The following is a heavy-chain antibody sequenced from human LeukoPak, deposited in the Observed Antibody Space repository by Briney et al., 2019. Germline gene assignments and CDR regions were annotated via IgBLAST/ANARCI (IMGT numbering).Heavy chain of an antibody. CDR3: ASAAGTYYYYGMDV. Sequence: GGSLRLSCAASGFTFSSYVMSWVRQAPGKGMVWVSTISGSGGSTYYADSVKGRFTISRDNSKNTLYLQMNSLRAEDTAVYYCASAAGTYYYYGMDVWGQGTTVTVSS. V-gene: IGHV3-23*01. J-gene: IGHJ6*02. CDR1: GFTFSSYV. D-gene: IGHD6-13*01. CDR2: ISGSGGST.